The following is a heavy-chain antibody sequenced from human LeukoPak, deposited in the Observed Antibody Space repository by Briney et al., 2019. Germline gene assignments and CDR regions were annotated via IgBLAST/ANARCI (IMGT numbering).Heavy chain of an antibody. Sequence: GESLKISCKGSGYSLTSYWIGWVRQMPGKGLEWMGIIYPGDSDTRYSPSFQGQVTISADKSISTAYLQWSSLKASDTAMYYCARHSASSSWYAYFDYWGQGTLVTVSS. J-gene: IGHJ4*02. CDR1: GYSLTSYW. D-gene: IGHD6-13*01. CDR2: IYPGDSDT. CDR3: ARHSASSSWYAYFDY. V-gene: IGHV5-51*01.